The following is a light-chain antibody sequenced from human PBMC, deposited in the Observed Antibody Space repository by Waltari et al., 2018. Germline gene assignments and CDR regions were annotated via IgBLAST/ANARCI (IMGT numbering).Light chain of an antibody. J-gene: IGLJ2*01. CDR1: TSNIGAPYD. Sequence: QSVLTQPPSVSGAPGQRVTISCSGSTSNIGAPYDVHWYQQHPGTAPKLHIFANVHRPSGVPDRFSGSKSGTSASLAITALQAEDEADYYSQSYDRRLEVIFGGGTKLAVL. V-gene: IGLV1-40*01. CDR3: QSYDRRLEVI. CDR2: ANV.